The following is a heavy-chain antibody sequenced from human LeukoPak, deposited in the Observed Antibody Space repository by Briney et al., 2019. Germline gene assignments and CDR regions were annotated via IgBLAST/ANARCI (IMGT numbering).Heavy chain of an antibody. CDR3: ARDHSSYRKPVRFYDY. CDR2: ISSSGSTI. V-gene: IGHV3-11*01. CDR1: GFTFSDYY. J-gene: IGHJ4*02. D-gene: IGHD6-13*01. Sequence: PGGSLRLSCAASGFTFSDYYMSWIRQAPGKGLEWVSYISSSGSTIYYADSVKGRFTISRDNAKNSLYLQMNSLRAEDTAVYYCARDHSSYRKPVRFYDYWGQGTLVTVSS.